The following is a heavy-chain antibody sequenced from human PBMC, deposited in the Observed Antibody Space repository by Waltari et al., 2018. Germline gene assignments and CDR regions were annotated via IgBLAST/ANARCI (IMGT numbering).Heavy chain of an antibody. V-gene: IGHV4-34*01. CDR2: INHRGST. CDR3: ARSYAWYSGPRGFDY. J-gene: IGHJ4*02. D-gene: IGHD6-13*01. Sequence: QVQLQQWGAGLLKPSETLSLTCAVYGGSFSGYYWSWIRQPPGKGLEWIGEINHRGSTKYNPSRKRRVTISVDTSKNQFSLKLSSVTAADTAVYYCARSYAWYSGPRGFDYWGQGTLVTVSS. CDR1: GGSFSGYY.